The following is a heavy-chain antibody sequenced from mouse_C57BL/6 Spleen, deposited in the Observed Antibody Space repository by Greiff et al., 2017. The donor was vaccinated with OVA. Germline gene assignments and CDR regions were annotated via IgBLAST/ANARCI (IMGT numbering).Heavy chain of an antibody. J-gene: IGHJ3*01. CDR1: GFTFTDYY. Sequence: EVHLVESGGGLVQPGGSLSLSCAASGFTFTDYYMSWVRQPPGKALEWLGFIRNKANGYTTEYSASVKGRFTISRDNSQSILYLQMNALRAEDSATYYCARGDYDAEDWFAYWGQGTLVTVSA. CDR2: IRNKANGYTT. D-gene: IGHD2-4*01. CDR3: ARGDYDAEDWFAY. V-gene: IGHV7-3*01.